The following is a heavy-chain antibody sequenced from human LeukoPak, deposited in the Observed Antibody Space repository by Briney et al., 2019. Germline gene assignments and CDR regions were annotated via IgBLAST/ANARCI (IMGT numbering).Heavy chain of an antibody. D-gene: IGHD5-24*01. J-gene: IGHJ4*02. CDR1: GGSISSYY. Sequence: SETLSLTCTVSGGSISSYYWSWIRQPPGKGLEWIGYIYYSGSTNYNPSLKSRATISVDTSKNQFSLKLSSVTAADTAVYYCARESRRYFDYWGQGTLVTVSS. CDR3: ARESRRYFDY. V-gene: IGHV4-59*01. CDR2: IYYSGST.